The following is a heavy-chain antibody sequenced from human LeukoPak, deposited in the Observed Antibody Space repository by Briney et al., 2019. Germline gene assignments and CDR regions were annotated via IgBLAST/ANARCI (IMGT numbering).Heavy chain of an antibody. Sequence: PSETLSLTCADYGGSFSGYYWSWIRQPPGKGLEWIGEINHSGSTNYNPSLKSRVTISVDTSKNQFSLKLSSVTAADTAVYYCARGQDSRRFDYWGQGTLVTVSS. D-gene: IGHD6-13*01. CDR2: INHSGST. CDR1: GGSFSGYY. CDR3: ARGQDSRRFDY. V-gene: IGHV4-34*01. J-gene: IGHJ4*02.